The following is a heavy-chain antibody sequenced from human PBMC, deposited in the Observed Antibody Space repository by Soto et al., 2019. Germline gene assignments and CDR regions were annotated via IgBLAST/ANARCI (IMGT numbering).Heavy chain of an antibody. CDR2: ISGSGIST. CDR1: GFTFRSYA. V-gene: IGHV3-23*01. Sequence: DVQLLESGGGLVQPGGSLRLSCAASGFTFRSYALSWVRQAPGKGLVWVSGISGSGISTHYADAVTGRFTVSIDNAKNTHYLQMNSLRAEDTAGYSFAQETGGPDWYFDLWGRGTLVTVSS. J-gene: IGHJ2*01. CDR3: AQETGGPDWYFDL. D-gene: IGHD6-25*01.